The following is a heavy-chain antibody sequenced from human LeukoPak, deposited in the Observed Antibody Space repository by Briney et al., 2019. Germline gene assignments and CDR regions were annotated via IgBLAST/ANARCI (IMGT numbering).Heavy chain of an antibody. CDR1: GFTLSTYS. D-gene: IGHD5-18*01. Sequence: GGSLGLSCAASGFTLSTYSMNRGRQAPGKGVEWVSYISGSSGTIYYADSVKGRFTISRDNSKNTLYLQMNSLRAEDTAVYYCAKGEIQHDYWGQGTLVTVSS. CDR3: AKGEIQHDY. J-gene: IGHJ4*02. V-gene: IGHV3-48*01. CDR2: ISGSSGTI.